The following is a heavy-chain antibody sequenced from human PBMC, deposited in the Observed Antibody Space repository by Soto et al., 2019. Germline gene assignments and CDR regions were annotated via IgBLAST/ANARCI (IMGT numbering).Heavy chain of an antibody. J-gene: IGHJ4*02. V-gene: IGHV4-61*01. CDR3: ATYTVQGVDY. CDR1: GGSVSSXXYX. D-gene: IGHD2-2*02. Sequence: SETLSLTCTVSGGSVSSXXYXXXXIRQPPGKGLEWIGHIYYSGRPNSNPPLKSRVTISVDTSKNQFSLKLSSVTAADTAVYYCATYTVQGVDYWGQGTLVTVSS. CDR2: IYYSGRP.